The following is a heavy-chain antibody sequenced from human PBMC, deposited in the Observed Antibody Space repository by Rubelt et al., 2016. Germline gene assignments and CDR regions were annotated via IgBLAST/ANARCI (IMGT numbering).Heavy chain of an antibody. J-gene: IGHJ4*02. CDR1: GYAFNSYG. V-gene: IGHV1-18*01. CDR2: ISAKNGKT. Sequence: SSGEVKKPGASVKVSCKASGYAFNSYGISWVRQAPGQGLEWMGWISAKNGKTDYAQRVQGRVTMTTDTSTSTAYMELSSLTSDDTAMYYCAAGGLPMALAAPFENWGQGTLVSVS. CDR3: AAGGLPMALAAPFEN. D-gene: IGHD6-19*01.